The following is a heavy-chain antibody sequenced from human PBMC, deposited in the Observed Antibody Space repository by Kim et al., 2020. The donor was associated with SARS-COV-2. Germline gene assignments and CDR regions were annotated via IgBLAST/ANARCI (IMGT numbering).Heavy chain of an antibody. CDR1: GGSFSGYY. CDR2: INHSGST. J-gene: IGHJ6*02. CDR3: ARGGAGRMVGYYYYGLDV. V-gene: IGHV4-34*01. D-gene: IGHD6-19*01. Sequence: SETLSLTCAVYGGSFSGYYWSWIRQPPGKGLEWIGEINHSGSTNYNPSLKSRVTISVDTSKNQFSLKLSSVTAADTAVYYCARGGAGRMVGYYYYGLDVWGQGTTVTVFS.